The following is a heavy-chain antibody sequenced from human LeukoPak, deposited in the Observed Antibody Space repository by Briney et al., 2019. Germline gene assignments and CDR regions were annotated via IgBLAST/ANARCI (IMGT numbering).Heavy chain of an antibody. Sequence: PGGSLRLSCAVSGFTFSSYWMSWVRQAPGKGLEWVANINQDGSEKSYVDSVKGRFTISRDNATNSLYLQMNSLRADDTAVYYCARDESIFGVVIIGLFDYWGQGTLVTVSS. CDR3: ARDESIFGVVIIGLFDY. CDR1: GFTFSSYW. V-gene: IGHV3-7*01. D-gene: IGHD3-3*01. J-gene: IGHJ4*02. CDR2: INQDGSEK.